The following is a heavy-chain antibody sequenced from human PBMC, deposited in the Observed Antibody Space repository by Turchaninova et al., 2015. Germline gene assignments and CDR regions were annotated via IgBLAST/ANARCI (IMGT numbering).Heavy chain of an antibody. CDR3: ARLFYDETAYFSLGAY. Sequence: QVTLKESGPLVRKPTDTLTLPCTVSGFSRNNPRMGVSWIRQSPGKALEWLANILSIDVESYNTSLKSRLTISKDTSGTQVVLTMTNMDPVDTGTYYCARLFYDETAYFSLGAYWGQGTPVTVSS. CDR2: ILSIDVE. D-gene: IGHD1-26*01. CDR1: GFSRNNPRMG. J-gene: IGHJ4*02. V-gene: IGHV2-26*01.